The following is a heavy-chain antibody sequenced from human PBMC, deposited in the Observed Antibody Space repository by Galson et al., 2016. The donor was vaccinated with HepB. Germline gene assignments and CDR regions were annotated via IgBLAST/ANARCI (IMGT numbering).Heavy chain of an antibody. CDR2: ISVDGSSR. Sequence: SLRLSCAASGFTFSSYWMHWVRHAPGKGLVWVSRISVDGSSRSYADSVKGRFTISRDNAKNTLYLQMHSLRAEDTAVYYCARVRGTSYESGGYLYYWGQGTLVTVSS. D-gene: IGHD3-22*01. CDR1: GFTFSSYW. J-gene: IGHJ4*02. CDR3: ARVRGTSYESGGYLYY. V-gene: IGHV3-74*01.